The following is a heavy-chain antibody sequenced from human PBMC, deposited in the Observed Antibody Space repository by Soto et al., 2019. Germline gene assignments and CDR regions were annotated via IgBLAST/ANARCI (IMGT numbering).Heavy chain of an antibody. Sequence: QVQLQESGPGLVKPAETLSLTCSVSGASVTSGLYYWTWIRQPPGRGLEWMGFIYDGGGSNYSPSLRGRVTMSVDSSKNQFSLNLTSVTAADTAVYYCARADGREFDYDDVWGTRGDWFDPWGQGTLVTVS. CDR1: GASVTSGLYY. J-gene: IGHJ5*02. CDR2: IYDGGGS. D-gene: IGHD3-16*01. CDR3: ARADGREFDYDDVWGTRGDWFDP. V-gene: IGHV4-61*01.